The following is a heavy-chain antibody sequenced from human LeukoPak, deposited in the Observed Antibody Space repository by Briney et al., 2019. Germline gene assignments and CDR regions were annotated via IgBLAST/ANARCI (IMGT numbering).Heavy chain of an antibody. J-gene: IGHJ4*02. D-gene: IGHD3-22*01. CDR1: GFPFNIYS. CDR3: ARARFYSDSSGYSTPGFFDS. Sequence: ASVKVSCKTSGFPFNIYSITWVRQAPGQGLEWMGWISGYNGNTNYAHKFQGRLTMTTDTSTTTAYMELRSLRPDDTAVYYCARARFYSDSSGYSTPGFFDSWGQGTLVTVSS. V-gene: IGHV1-18*01. CDR2: ISGYNGNT.